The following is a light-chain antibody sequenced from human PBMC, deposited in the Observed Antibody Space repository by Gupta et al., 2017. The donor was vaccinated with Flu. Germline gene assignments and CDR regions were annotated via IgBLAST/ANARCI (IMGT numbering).Light chain of an antibody. V-gene: IGLV2-14*03. Sequence: LIPLSCTRSSSDIVAYDYVSWYRQHPAEAPKRCRYYVTTRPSGISSRLFGAKSGDKASMNISGLQADDYSSESCDSFVGSSTLFGGGTRLTVL. CDR1: SSDIVAYDY. CDR3: DSFVGSSTL. J-gene: IGLJ2*01. CDR2: YVT.